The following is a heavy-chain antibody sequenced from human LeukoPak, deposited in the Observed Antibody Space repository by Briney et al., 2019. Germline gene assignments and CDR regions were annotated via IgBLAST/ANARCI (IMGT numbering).Heavy chain of an antibody. CDR2: ISYDGSNK. CDR1: GFTFSSYG. V-gene: IGHV3-30*03. J-gene: IGHJ4*02. Sequence: PGGSLRLSCAASGFTFSSYGMHWVRQAPGKGLEWVAVISYDGSNKYYADSVKGRFTISRDNSKNTLYLQMNSLRAEDTAVYYCARSRLFYEGAPLSFDYWGQGTLVTVSS. D-gene: IGHD5/OR15-5a*01. CDR3: ARSRLFYEGAPLSFDY.